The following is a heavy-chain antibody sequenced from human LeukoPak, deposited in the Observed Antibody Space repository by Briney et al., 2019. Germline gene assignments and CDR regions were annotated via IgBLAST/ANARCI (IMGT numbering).Heavy chain of an antibody. V-gene: IGHV3-53*01. CDR2: TYSDGST. CDR3: ARDGGSSTKEPTGGYYYYGMDV. D-gene: IGHD1-1*01. J-gene: IGHJ6*02. Sequence: GGSLRLSCAASGFTVSRNYMSWVRQAPGKGLEWVSLTYSDGSTSYTESVKGRFTISRDNSKNTLSLQLDSLRAEDTAVYYCARDGGSSTKEPTGGYYYYGMDVWGQGTTVTVSS. CDR1: GFTVSRNY.